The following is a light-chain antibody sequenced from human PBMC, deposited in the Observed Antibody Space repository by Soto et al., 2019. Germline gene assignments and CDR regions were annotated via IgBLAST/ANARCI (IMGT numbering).Light chain of an antibody. V-gene: IGLV2-14*01. CDR2: DVS. J-gene: IGLJ3*02. CDR3: SSYTSSSTDWV. CDR1: SSDVGGYNY. Sequence: QSVLTQPASVSGSPGQSITISCTGTSSDVGGYNYVSWYQQHPDKAPKLMIYDVSNRPSGVSNRFSGSKSGNTASLTISGLQAEDEADYYCSSYTSSSTDWVFGGGTKLTVL.